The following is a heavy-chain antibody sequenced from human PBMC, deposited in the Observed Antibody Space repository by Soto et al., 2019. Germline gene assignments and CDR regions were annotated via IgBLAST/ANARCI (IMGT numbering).Heavy chain of an antibody. CDR2: ISSGGSTI. Sequence: IRLPCAASGFTIGDYYMRWILQAPGKGLEWISYISSGGSTIYYADSVKGRFTISRDNAKKSLDLQMNGLRAEDTAVYYCASGYFYGLSMMFFEFWGQGTMVTGSS. CDR1: GFTIGDYY. CDR3: ASGYFYGLSMMFFEF. D-gene: IGHD3-10*01. V-gene: IGHV3-11*01. J-gene: IGHJ3*01.